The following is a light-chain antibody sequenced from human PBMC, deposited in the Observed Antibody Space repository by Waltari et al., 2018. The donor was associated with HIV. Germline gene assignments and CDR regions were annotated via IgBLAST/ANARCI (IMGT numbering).Light chain of an antibody. V-gene: IGLV1-40*01. CDR3: QSYDSSLSGYV. CDR2: GNS. J-gene: IGLJ1*01. Sequence: QSVLTQPPSVSGAPGQRVTISCTGSSSNIGAGYDVHWYQQLPGPAPKLLIYGNSNLPSGVPDRFSGSKSGTSASLAITGLQAEDEADYSCQSYDSSLSGYVFGTGTKVTVL. CDR1: SSNIGAGYD.